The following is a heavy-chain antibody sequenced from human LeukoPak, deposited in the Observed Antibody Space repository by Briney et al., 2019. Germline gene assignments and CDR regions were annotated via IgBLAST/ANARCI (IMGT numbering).Heavy chain of an antibody. CDR1: GFTFSSYS. CDR2: ISTGSASSTT. CDR3: ARIGHNSGDFDY. D-gene: IGHD1-1*01. V-gene: IGHV3-48*04. Sequence: GGSLRPSCAASGFTFSSYSINWVRQAPGKGLEWVSYISTGSASSTTHYADSVKGRFTISRDNAKKSLYLQMNSLRAEDTAVYYCARIGHNSGDFDYWGQGTLVTVSS. J-gene: IGHJ4*02.